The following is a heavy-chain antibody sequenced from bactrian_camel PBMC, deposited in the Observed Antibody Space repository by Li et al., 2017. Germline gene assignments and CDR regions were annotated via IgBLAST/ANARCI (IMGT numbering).Heavy chain of an antibody. V-gene: IGHV3S55*01. CDR3: AGGGSCSALRFGY. CDR1: GRSNENYF. J-gene: IGHJ6*01. Sequence: HVQLVESGGGSVQAGGSLRLSCAISGRSNENYFLAWFRQAPGKEREGVASLFTGGITYYSDSVKGRFTISQGNATNTVDLQMNSLKPEDTALYHCAGGGSCSALRFGYWAQGTQVTVS. CDR2: LFTGGIT. D-gene: IGHD6*01.